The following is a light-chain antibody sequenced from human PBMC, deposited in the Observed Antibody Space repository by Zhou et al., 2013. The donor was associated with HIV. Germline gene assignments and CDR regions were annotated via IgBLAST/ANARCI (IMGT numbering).Light chain of an antibody. Sequence: DIQMTQSPPSLSASVGDEVTIICRASQSIRRDLNWYQQRPGKAPKLLIYGSSTLQGGVPSRFSGSGSGTDFTLTINSLQPEDFATYYCQHTFTTPITFGGGTRVEIK. CDR2: GSS. V-gene: IGKV1-39*01. CDR1: QSIRRD. J-gene: IGKJ4*01. CDR3: QHTFTTPIT.